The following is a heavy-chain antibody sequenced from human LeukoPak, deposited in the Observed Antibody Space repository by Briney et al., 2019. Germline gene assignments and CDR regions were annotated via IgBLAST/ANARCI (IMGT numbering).Heavy chain of an antibody. D-gene: IGHD3-22*01. CDR2: INPNSGGT. J-gene: IGHJ4*02. CDR3: ARDGPGHYYDSSGYHDY. V-gene: IGHV1-2*06. Sequence: ASVKVSCKASGYTFTGYYMHWVRQAPGPGLEWMGRINPNSGGTNYAQKFQGRVTMTRDTSISTAYMELSRLRSDDTAVYYCARDGPGHYYDSSGYHDYWGQGTLVTVSS. CDR1: GYTFTGYY.